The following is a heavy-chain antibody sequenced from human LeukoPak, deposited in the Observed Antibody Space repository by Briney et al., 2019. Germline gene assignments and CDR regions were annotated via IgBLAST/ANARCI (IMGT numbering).Heavy chain of an antibody. CDR3: ARVWRQQLELDH. V-gene: IGHV3-11*04. D-gene: IGHD6-13*01. J-gene: IGHJ4*02. CDR2: ISGSASTL. Sequence: GRSLRPSCAASGFTFSDYYMSWVRQAPGKGLEWVSFISGSASTLYYADSVKGRFTISRDNAKKSFYLQMNSLRAEDTAVYYCARVWRQQLELDHWGQGTLVIVSS. CDR1: GFTFSDYY.